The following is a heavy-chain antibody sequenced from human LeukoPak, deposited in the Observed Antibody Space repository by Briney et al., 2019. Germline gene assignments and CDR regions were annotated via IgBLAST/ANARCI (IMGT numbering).Heavy chain of an antibody. CDR3: AFGITGTRGAFDI. CDR1: GYTFTSYY. J-gene: IGHJ3*02. D-gene: IGHD1/OR15-1a*01. V-gene: IGHV1-46*03. CDR2: INPSGGST. Sequence: ASVKVSCKASGYTFTSYYMHWVRQGPGQGLEWMGIINPSGGSTSYAQKFQGRVTMTRDTSTSTVYMELSSLRSEDTAVYYCAFGITGTRGAFDIWGQGTMVTVSS.